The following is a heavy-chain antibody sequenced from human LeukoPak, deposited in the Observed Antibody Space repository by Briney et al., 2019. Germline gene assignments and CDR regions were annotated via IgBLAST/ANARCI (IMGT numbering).Heavy chain of an antibody. CDR3: ARGAGYSSGWGAFDI. Sequence: TGGSLRLSCAASGFTFSSYAMHWVRQAPGKGLEWVAVISYDGSNKYYADSVKGRFTISRDNSKNTLYLQMNSLRAEDTAVYYCARGAGYSSGWGAFDIWGQGTMVTVSS. CDR2: ISYDGSNK. CDR1: GFTFSSYA. D-gene: IGHD6-19*01. V-gene: IGHV3-30-3*01. J-gene: IGHJ3*02.